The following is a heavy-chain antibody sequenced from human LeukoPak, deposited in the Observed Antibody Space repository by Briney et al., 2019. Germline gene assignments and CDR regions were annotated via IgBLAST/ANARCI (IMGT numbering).Heavy chain of an antibody. V-gene: IGHV4-34*01. CDR1: GGSFSSYY. CDR2: INHSGST. J-gene: IGHJ3*02. CDR3: ARDKREPRYAFDI. D-gene: IGHD1-26*01. Sequence: SETLSLTCAVYGGSFSSYYWSWIRQPPGKGLEWIGEINHSGSTNYNPSLKSRVTISVDTSKNQFSLKLSSVTAADTAVYYCARDKREPRYAFDIWGQGTMVTVSS.